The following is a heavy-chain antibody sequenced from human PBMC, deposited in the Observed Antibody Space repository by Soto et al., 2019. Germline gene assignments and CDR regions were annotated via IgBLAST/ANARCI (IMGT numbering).Heavy chain of an antibody. V-gene: IGHV3-21*01. CDR3: ARGCSSTSCFYYYYGMDV. D-gene: IGHD2-2*01. Sequence: PGGSLRLSCAASGFTFSSYSMNWVRQAPGKGLEWVSSISSSSSYIYYADSVKGRFTISRDNAKNSLYLQMNSLRAEDTAVYYCARGCSSTSCFYYYYGMDVRGQGTTVTVSS. CDR1: GFTFSSYS. J-gene: IGHJ6*02. CDR2: ISSSSSYI.